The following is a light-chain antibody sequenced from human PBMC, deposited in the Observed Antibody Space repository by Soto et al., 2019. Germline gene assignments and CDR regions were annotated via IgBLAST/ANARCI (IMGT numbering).Light chain of an antibody. CDR1: SSDVGAYNY. Sequence: QSALTQPRSVSGSPGQSVTISCTGTSSDVGAYNYVSWYQQHPGKGPKLMIYDVSKWASGVPDRFSGSKSGNTASLTISGLQAEDEADYYCQSYDNSLSGSRVFGGGTQVTVL. CDR2: DVS. CDR3: QSYDNSLSGSRV. V-gene: IGLV2-11*01. J-gene: IGLJ3*02.